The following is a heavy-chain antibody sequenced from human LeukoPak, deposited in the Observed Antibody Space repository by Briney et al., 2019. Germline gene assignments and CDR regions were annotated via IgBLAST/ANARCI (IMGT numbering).Heavy chain of an antibody. Sequence: ASVKVSCKASGYTFTSYDINWVRQATGQGLEWMGWMNPNSGNTGYAQKFQGRVTMTRNTSISTDYMELSSLRSEDTAVYYCARATWGIAARRNWFDPWGQGTLVTVSS. CDR1: GYTFTSYD. D-gene: IGHD6-6*01. CDR2: MNPNSGNT. CDR3: ARATWGIAARRNWFDP. J-gene: IGHJ5*02. V-gene: IGHV1-8*01.